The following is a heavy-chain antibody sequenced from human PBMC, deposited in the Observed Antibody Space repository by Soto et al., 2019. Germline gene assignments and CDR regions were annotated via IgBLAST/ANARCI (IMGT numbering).Heavy chain of an antibody. CDR1: GASISSYY. D-gene: IGHD3-10*01. J-gene: IGHJ4*02. CDR2: IYYSGST. CDR3: ARVTMVRGAPFDY. Sequence: SETLSLTCTVSGASISSYYWSWIRQPPGKGLEWIGYIYYSGSTYYNPSLKSRVTISVDTSKNQFSLKLSSVTAADTAVYYCARVTMVRGAPFDYWGQGTLVTVSS. V-gene: IGHV4-59*12.